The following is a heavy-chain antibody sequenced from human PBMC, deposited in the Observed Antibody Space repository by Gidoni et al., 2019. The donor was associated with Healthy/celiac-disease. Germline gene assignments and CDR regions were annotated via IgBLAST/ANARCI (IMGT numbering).Heavy chain of an antibody. V-gene: IGHV3-23*01. J-gene: IGHJ4*02. D-gene: IGHD3-10*01. CDR2: IRGSGGST. Sequence: TASGFTFSSYAMSWVRQAPGKGLEWVSAIRGSGGSTYYADSVKGRFTISRDNSKNTLYLQMNSLRAEDTAVYYCFGSGSYFGDYWGQGTLVTVSS. CDR3: FGSGSYFGDY. CDR1: GFTFSSYA.